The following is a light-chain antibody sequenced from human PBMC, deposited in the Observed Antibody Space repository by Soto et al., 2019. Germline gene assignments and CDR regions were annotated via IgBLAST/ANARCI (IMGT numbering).Light chain of an antibody. V-gene: IGKV1-33*01. J-gene: IGKJ2*01. Sequence: DLQMNQSPYSLSASVGDRITITCQASQDISNYLNWYQQKPGKAPKRLIYDASNLETEVPSRFRGKRSGTDFTFTISSLQPEDIAAYYCHHYDNLPPYTFGQGIKLEIK. CDR1: QDISNY. CDR2: DAS. CDR3: HHYDNLPPYT.